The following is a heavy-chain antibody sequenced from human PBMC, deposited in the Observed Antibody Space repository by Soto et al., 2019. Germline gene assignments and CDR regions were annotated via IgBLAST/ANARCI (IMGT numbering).Heavy chain of an antibody. V-gene: IGHV1-69*12. Sequence: QVQLVQSGAEVKKPESSVRVSCKASGGTFNSYAITWVRQAPGQGLEWMGGTIPMFGTTNYAEKFQGRVTNTADESTNAAEMELSSLRSQDTAVYYCTRCGIRYHSIGYYLGIDGMDVWGQGTTVIVSS. CDR1: GGTFNSYA. CDR3: TRCGIRYHSIGYYLGIDGMDV. D-gene: IGHD3-22*01. J-gene: IGHJ6*02. CDR2: TIPMFGTT.